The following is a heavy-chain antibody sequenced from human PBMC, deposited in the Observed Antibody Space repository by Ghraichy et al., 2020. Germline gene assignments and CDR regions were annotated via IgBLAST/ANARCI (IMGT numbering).Heavy chain of an antibody. Sequence: SETLSLTCTVSGGSITDTDYFWSWIRQAPGKGLEWIGYIHYSGTTFYTPSLKNRLAISIDTSKNLFSLQLTSLTAADTAVYYCAREGNFYGSGSEPLDVWGQGTTVAVSS. V-gene: IGHV4-30-4*01. D-gene: IGHD3-10*01. CDR1: GGSITDTDYF. CDR3: AREGNFYGSGSEPLDV. CDR2: IHYSGTT. J-gene: IGHJ6*02.